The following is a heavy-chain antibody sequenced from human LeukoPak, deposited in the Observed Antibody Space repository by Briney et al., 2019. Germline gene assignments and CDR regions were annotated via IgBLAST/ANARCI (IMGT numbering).Heavy chain of an antibody. CDR3: ARHYDFWSGYLAFDY. V-gene: IGHV1-18*01. J-gene: IGHJ4*02. CDR2: ISAYNGNT. CDR1: GYTFTSYG. Sequence: ASVKVSCKASGYTFTSYGISWVRQAPGQGLEWMGWISAYNGNTNYAQKLQGRITMTTDTSTSTAYMELRSLRSDDTAVYYCARHYDFWSGYLAFDYWGQGTLVTVSS. D-gene: IGHD3-3*01.